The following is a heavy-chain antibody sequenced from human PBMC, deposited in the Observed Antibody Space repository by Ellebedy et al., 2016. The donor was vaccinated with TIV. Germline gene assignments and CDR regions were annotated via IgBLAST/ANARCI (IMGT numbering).Heavy chain of an antibody. CDR2: IKTDGTDT. D-gene: IGHD5-18*01. J-gene: IGHJ4*02. V-gene: IGHV3-74*03. CDR3: ARGEIGYTYGKPIDY. CDR1: GFTFSRYW. Sequence: GGSLRLXXKGSGFTFSRYWMHWVRQAPGKGLVWVSGIKTDGTDTTYADSVKGRFTISRDNANNILYLQMTSLRAEDTAFYYCARGEIGYTYGKPIDYWGQGTLVTVSS.